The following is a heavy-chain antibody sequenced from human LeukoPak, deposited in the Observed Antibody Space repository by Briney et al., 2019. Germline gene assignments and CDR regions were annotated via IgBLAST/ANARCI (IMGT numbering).Heavy chain of an antibody. CDR3: VSFYETY. Sequence: PGGSLRLSCAASGNYLMHWVRQAPGKGLVWVSHINSDGSWTSYADSVKGRFTISKDNAKNTVYLQMNSLRAEDTAVYYCVSFYETYWGWGTLVTVSS. D-gene: IGHD2/OR15-2a*01. J-gene: IGHJ4*02. CDR1: GNYL. V-gene: IGHV3-74*01. CDR2: INSDGSWT.